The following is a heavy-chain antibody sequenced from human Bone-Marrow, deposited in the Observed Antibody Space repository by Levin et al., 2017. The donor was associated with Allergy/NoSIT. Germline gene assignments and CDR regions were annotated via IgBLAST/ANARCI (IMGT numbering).Heavy chain of an antibody. D-gene: IGHD4-23*01. CDR3: AHRRYGGNSEFDY. V-gene: IGHV2-5*05. J-gene: IGHJ4*02. CDR2: IYWDDDK. CDR1: GFTLSTTGVG. Sequence: TLSLTCTISGFTLSTTGVGVGWIRQPPGRALEWLALIYWDDDKRYGPSLKSRLTITKDTSKNQVVLTLTNVDPVDTATYYCAHRRYGGNSEFDYWGQGTLVTVSS.